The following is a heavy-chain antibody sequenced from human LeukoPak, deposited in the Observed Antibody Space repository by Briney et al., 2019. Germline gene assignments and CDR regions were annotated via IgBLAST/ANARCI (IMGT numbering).Heavy chain of an antibody. D-gene: IGHD3-22*01. V-gene: IGHV3-74*01. CDR1: GITFSSYW. CDR2: INSDGSST. Sequence: QPGGSLRLSCAASGITFSSYWMHWVRQAPGKGLVWVSRINSDGSSTSYADSVKGRFTISRDNAKNTLYLQMSSLRAEDTAVYYCARDLELVFYDSTAYEYWGQGTLVTVSS. J-gene: IGHJ4*02. CDR3: ARDLELVFYDSTAYEY.